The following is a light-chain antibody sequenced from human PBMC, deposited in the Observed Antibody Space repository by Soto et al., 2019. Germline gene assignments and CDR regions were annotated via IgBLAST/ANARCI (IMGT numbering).Light chain of an antibody. Sequence: DIVMNQSPLSLPVSPGESASISGRSSQSLLHSDGNFYLEWYLQKPGQSPQLLIYLVSNRASRVPDRFTGRRSGTDFTLKITIVEAEAVGVYYSKQAVVFLYIFGHRTKL. J-gene: IGKJ2*01. CDR1: QSLLHSDGNFY. V-gene: IGKV2-28*01. CDR2: LVS. CDR3: KQAVVFLYI.